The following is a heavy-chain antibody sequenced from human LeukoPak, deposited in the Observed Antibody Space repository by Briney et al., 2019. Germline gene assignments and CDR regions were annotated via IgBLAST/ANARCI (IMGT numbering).Heavy chain of an antibody. CDR3: AKLAGQTDS. Sequence: PGGSLRLSCAASGFTFGSYAMSWVRQAPGKGLEWVSAITGSGDATFYADSVKGRFTISRDNSKNTLYLQMNSLRAEDAAVYYCAKLAGQTDSWGQGTLVTVSS. CDR1: GFTFGSYA. CDR2: ITGSGDAT. V-gene: IGHV3-23*01. D-gene: IGHD2-15*01. J-gene: IGHJ4*02.